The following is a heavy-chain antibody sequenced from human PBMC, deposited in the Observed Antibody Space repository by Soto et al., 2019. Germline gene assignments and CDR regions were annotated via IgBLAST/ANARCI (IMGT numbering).Heavy chain of an antibody. D-gene: IGHD6-13*01. J-gene: IGHJ5*02. CDR1: GGSFSGYY. CDR2: INHSGST. V-gene: IGHV4-34*01. CDR3: ARGGRAAAGTGGSWFDP. Sequence: SETLSLTCAVYGGSFSGYYWSWIRQPPGKGLEWIGEINHSGSTNYNPSLKSRVTISVDTSKNQFSLKLSSVTAADTAVYYCARGGRAAAGTGGSWFDPWGQGTLVTVSS.